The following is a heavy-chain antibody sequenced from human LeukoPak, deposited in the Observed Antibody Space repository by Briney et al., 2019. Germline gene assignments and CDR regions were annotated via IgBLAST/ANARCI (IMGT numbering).Heavy chain of an antibody. CDR2: ITGGSNTK. D-gene: IGHD2-15*01. CDR3: ARDRMGGSFDY. Sequence: GGSLGLSCAASGFTFDTYGMNWVRQAPGKGLEWVSFITGGSNTKYYADSVKGRFTISRDNAKNSLYLQMNSLRVEDTAVYYCARDRMGGSFDYWGQGTLVTVSS. J-gene: IGHJ4*02. V-gene: IGHV3-48*01. CDR1: GFTFDTYG.